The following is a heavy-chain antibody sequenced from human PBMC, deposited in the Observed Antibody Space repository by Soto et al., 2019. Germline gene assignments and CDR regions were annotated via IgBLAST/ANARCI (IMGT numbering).Heavy chain of an antibody. CDR3: AKDTRRDDYGDYRWFDP. CDR1: GFTFSNYA. CDR2: ISYDGSNR. V-gene: IGHV3-30*18. J-gene: IGHJ5*02. D-gene: IGHD4-17*01. Sequence: QVQLVESGGGVVQPGRSLRLSCAASGFTFSNYAMHWVRQAPGKGLEWVAVISYDGSNRYYADSVKGRFTISRDNSKNTLYLQMNSLRAEDTAVYYCAKDTRRDDYGDYRWFDPWGQGTLVTVSS.